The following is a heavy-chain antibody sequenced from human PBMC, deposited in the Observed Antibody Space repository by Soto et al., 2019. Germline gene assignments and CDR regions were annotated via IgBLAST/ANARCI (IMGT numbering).Heavy chain of an antibody. CDR2: IYYTGNS. Sequence: QVQLQESGPELVKSSQTLSLTCTVSNGSISTHGHYWTWIRQRPGKGLEWIAYIYYTGNSYYNPSLKSRLTISIDTSKNQFSLTLRSVTAADTAVYYCAREQWGFDSWGQGTLVTVSS. J-gene: IGHJ4*02. V-gene: IGHV4-31*03. D-gene: IGHD6-19*01. CDR1: NGSISTHGHY. CDR3: AREQWGFDS.